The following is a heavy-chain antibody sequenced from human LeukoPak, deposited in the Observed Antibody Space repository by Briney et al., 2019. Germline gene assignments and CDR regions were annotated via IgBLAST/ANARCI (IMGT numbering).Heavy chain of an antibody. V-gene: IGHV7-4-1*01. CDR3: ARDQLRPRWYRPLPYLYYGRDV. Sequence: AASVKVSCKASGDTFTSYAMNWVRQAPGQGLEWMGWINTNTGNPTYDKGFTGRFVFSLDTSVSTAYLQICSLKAEDTAVYYCARDQLRPRWYRPLPYLYYGRDVWGKGTTVTVSS. D-gene: IGHD4-23*01. CDR2: INTNTGNP. J-gene: IGHJ6*04. CDR1: GDTFTSYA.